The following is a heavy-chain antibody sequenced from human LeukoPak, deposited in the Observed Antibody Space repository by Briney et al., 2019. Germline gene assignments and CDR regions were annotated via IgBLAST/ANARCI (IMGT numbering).Heavy chain of an antibody. J-gene: IGHJ4*02. D-gene: IGHD4-17*01. CDR3: ARLPSAGHGYFED. CDR2: FYYAGST. CDR1: GDSIRSFF. V-gene: IGHV4-59*01. Sequence: SETLSLTCTVSGDSIRSFFWSWIRQSPGKGLEWIGFFYYAGSTNYNPSLKSRGAISVDTSKNQLSLNLSSVTAADTALYYCARLPSAGHGYFEDWGQGALVTVSS.